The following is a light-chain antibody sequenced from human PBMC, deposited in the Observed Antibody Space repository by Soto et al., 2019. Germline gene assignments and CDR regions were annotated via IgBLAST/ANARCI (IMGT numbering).Light chain of an antibody. Sequence: QSALTQPASVSGSLGQSITIYCTGTNSDVGNYDFVSWYQHHPGKAPKLMIYEVSKWPSGVSNRFFGSKSGNTASLTISVLQAEDEADYYCCSYVGGSKWVFGGGTKLTVL. CDR3: CSYVGGSKWV. CDR2: EVS. V-gene: IGLV2-23*02. J-gene: IGLJ3*02. CDR1: NSDVGNYDF.